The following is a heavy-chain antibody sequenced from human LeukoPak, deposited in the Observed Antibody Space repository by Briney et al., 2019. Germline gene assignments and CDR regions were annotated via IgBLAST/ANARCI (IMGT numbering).Heavy chain of an antibody. D-gene: IGHD6-13*01. CDR3: ARAHSSSWYLDY. J-gene: IGHJ4*02. Sequence: GGSLRLSCAASGFTFSSYSMNWVRQAPGKGLEWVSSISSSSSYIYYADSVKGRFTISRDNSKNTLYLQMNSLRAEDTAVYYCARAHSSSWYLDYWGQGTLVTVSS. V-gene: IGHV3-21*01. CDR1: GFTFSSYS. CDR2: ISSSSSYI.